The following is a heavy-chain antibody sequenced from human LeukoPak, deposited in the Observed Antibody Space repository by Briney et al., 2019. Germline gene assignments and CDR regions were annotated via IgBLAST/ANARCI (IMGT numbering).Heavy chain of an antibody. D-gene: IGHD1/OR15-1a*01. CDR1: GFTVSSDY. CDR2: IYSGGST. V-gene: IGHV3-53*01. Sequence: GGSLRLSCAASGFTVSSDYMSWVRQAPGKGLEWISVIYSGGSTYYADSVKGRFTISRDNSKNTLNLQMNSLRAEDTAVYYCARGWNTTPRSGFDIWGLGTMVTVSS. J-gene: IGHJ3*02. CDR3: ARGWNTTPRSGFDI.